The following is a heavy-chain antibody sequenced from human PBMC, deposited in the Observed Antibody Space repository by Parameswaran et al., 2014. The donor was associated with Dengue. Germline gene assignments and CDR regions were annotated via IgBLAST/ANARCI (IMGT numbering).Heavy chain of an antibody. CDR3: ARDGSSGYYDAFDI. Sequence: VRQMPGKGLEWVAVIWYDGSNKYYADSVKGRFTISRDNSKNTLYLQMNSLRAEDTAVYYCARDGSSGYYDAFDIWGQGTMVTVSS. CDR2: IWYDGSNK. V-gene: IGHV3-33*01. D-gene: IGHD3-22*01. J-gene: IGHJ3*02.